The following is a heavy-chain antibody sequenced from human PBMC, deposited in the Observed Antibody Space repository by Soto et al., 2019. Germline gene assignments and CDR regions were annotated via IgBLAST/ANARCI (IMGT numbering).Heavy chain of an antibody. V-gene: IGHV4-59*01. CDR3: ARPHLVEKVIDY. J-gene: IGHJ4*02. CDR2: AFCRGGT. D-gene: IGHD2-8*02. CDR1: GDTISSYY. Sequence: SETLSRPCSPCGDTISSYYWISIRQTPGGGLQWIGCAFCRGGTAYSPSLKCRVTISLDKSKKQFSLNLNSVTPADTPAYCCARPHLVEKVIDYWHQGTLVAVSS.